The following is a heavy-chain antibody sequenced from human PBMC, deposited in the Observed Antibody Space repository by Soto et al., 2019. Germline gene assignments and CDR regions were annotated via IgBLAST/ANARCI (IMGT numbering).Heavy chain of an antibody. V-gene: IGHV4-31*03. J-gene: IGHJ4*02. Sequence: PSETLSLTCTVSGDSISSGSYYWSWIRQHPGKGLEWIGYIYYSGSTYYNPSPKSRVTISVDTSKNQFSLKLSSVTAADSAVYYCARTAAGTIGDFDYWGQGTLVTVSS. D-gene: IGHD6-13*01. CDR3: ARTAAGTIGDFDY. CDR1: GDSISSGSYY. CDR2: IYYSGST.